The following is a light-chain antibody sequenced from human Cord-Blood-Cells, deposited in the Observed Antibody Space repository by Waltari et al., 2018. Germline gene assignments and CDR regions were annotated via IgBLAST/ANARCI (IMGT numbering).Light chain of an antibody. CDR2: AAS. CDR3: QQSYSTPALT. V-gene: IGKV1-39*01. J-gene: IGKJ4*01. CDR1: QSISSY. Sequence: DIQMTQSPSSLSASVGDRVTITCRASQSISSYLNWYQQKPGKAPKLLIYAASSLQSGVPSRFSGSGSGTYFTLTISILQPEDFATYDCQQSYSTPALTFGGGTKVEIK.